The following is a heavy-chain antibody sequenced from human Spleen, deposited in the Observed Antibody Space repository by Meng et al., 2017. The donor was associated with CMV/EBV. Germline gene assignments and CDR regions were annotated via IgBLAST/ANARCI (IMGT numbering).Heavy chain of an antibody. CDR2: VNHGGST. D-gene: IGHD5-12*01. CDR3: ARRLRFGWFDP. CDR1: GGSFSAYY. J-gene: IGHJ5*02. Sequence: LTCAVYGGSFSAYYWNWIRQPPGKGLEWIGEVNHGGSTSYNPSLKSRVTISVDTSKNQFSLKLSSVTAADTAVYFCARRLRFGWFDPWGQGTLVTVSS. V-gene: IGHV4-34*01.